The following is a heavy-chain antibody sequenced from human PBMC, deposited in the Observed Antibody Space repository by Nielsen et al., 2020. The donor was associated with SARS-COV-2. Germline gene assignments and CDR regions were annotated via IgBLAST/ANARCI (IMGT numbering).Heavy chain of an antibody. Sequence: ASVKVSCKASGYTFTDYYIHWVRQAPGQGLAWMGRINPYSGGTNYAQKFQGTVTMTRDASISTVYMELTSDDTAVYYCARARATIFGLVMSYGMDVWGQGTTVAVSS. D-gene: IGHD3/OR15-3a*01. CDR1: GYTFTDYY. J-gene: IGHJ6*02. V-gene: IGHV1-2*06. CDR2: INPYSGGT. CDR3: ARARATIFGLVMSYGMDV.